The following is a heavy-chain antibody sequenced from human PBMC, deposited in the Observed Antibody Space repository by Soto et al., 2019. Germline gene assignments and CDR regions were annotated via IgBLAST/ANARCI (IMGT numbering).Heavy chain of an antibody. J-gene: IGHJ6*02. CDR3: AKGTGTSRNYYGMDV. CDR1: GFTFSSYA. Sequence: EVQLLESGGGLVQPGGSLRLSCAASGFTFSSYAMSWVRQAPGKGLEWVSAISGSGGSTYYADSVKGRFTISRDNSKNTLYLQMNRLRAEDTAVYYWAKGTGTSRNYYGMDVWGQGTTVTVSS. V-gene: IGHV3-23*01. CDR2: ISGSGGST.